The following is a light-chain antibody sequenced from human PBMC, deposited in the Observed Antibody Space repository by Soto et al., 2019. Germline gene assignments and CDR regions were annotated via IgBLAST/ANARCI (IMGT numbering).Light chain of an antibody. CDR3: QQYGVSLWT. CDR1: QSVSSNS. V-gene: IGKV3-20*01. CDR2: GAS. Sequence: EFVLTQSPGTLSLSPGERATLSCRASQSVSSNSLAWYQQKPGQAPRLLIYGASTRATGIPDRFSGSGSGPDFTLTITRLEPEDFAVYYCQQYGVSLWTFGQGTKVEIK. J-gene: IGKJ1*01.